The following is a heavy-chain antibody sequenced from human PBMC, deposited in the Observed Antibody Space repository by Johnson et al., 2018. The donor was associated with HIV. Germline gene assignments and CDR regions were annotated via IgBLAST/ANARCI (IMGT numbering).Heavy chain of an antibody. Sequence: VQLVESGGGLIQPGGSLRLSCAASGFTVSSNYMSWVRQAPGKGLEWVSVIYSGGSTYYADSVTGRFTISRDNSKNTLYLQMNSLRVEDTAMYYCARGPILEWLSGDGFDMWGQGTMVTV. J-gene: IGHJ3*02. CDR2: IYSGGST. CDR1: GFTVSSNY. D-gene: IGHD3-3*01. V-gene: IGHV3-66*03. CDR3: ARGPILEWLSGDGFDM.